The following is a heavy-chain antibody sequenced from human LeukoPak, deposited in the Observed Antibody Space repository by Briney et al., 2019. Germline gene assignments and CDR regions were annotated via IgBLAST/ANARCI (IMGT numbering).Heavy chain of an antibody. CDR1: GDSISSGNY. D-gene: IGHD6-13*01. Sequence: RSSETLSLTCTVSGDSISSGNYWGWIRQPPGKGVEWIGSIFHTGSTYFNLSLKSRVTISVDTSKNQFSLKLSSVTAADTAVYYCARRVKYSSSWYESYGMDVWGQGTTVTVSS. V-gene: IGHV4-38-2*02. J-gene: IGHJ6*02. CDR2: IFHTGST. CDR3: ARRVKYSSSWYESYGMDV.